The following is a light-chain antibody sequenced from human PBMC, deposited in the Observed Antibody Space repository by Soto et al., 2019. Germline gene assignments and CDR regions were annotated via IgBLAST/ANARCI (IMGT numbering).Light chain of an antibody. CDR1: RSIGTW. V-gene: IGKV1-39*01. J-gene: IGKJ1*01. CDR2: GAS. Sequence: DIQMTQSPSSLSASVGDRVTITCRASRSIGTWLAWYQQNPGKAPKVLIFGASNLKSGVPSRFSGSGSETDFTLTINNLQPEDFATYYCQQSYSAPLTFGQGTKVDIK. CDR3: QQSYSAPLT.